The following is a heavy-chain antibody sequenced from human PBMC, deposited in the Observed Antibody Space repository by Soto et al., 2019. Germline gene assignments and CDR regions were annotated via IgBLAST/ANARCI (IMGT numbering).Heavy chain of an antibody. CDR1: GFTFSSYS. D-gene: IGHD3-22*01. J-gene: IGHJ4*02. CDR3: ARVAITYYYDSSGYYYPDY. CDR2: ISSSSSYI. Sequence: EVQLVESGGGLVKPGGSLRLSCAASGFTFSSYSMNWVRQAPGKGLEWVSSISSSSSYIYYADSVKGRFTIPRDNAKNSLYLQMNSLRAEDTAVYYCARVAITYYYDSSGYYYPDYWGQGTLVTVSS. V-gene: IGHV3-21*01.